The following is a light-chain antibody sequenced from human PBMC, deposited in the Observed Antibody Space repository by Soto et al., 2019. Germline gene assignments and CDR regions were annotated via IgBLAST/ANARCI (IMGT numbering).Light chain of an antibody. J-gene: IGKJ5*01. CDR2: AAS. CDR3: QQRSNSIT. CDR1: QGIRND. Sequence: IQMPQSPSSLSASVGDRVTITCRASQGIRNDLGWYQQKPGKAPKLLIYAASSLQSGVPSRFSGSGSGADFTLTISSLEPEDFAVYYCQQRSNSITFGQGTRLEIK. V-gene: IGKV1-17*01.